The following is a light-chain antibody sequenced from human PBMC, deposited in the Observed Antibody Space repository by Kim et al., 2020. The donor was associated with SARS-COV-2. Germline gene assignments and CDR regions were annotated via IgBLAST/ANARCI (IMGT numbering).Light chain of an antibody. Sequence: DIQVTQSPSSLSASVGDRVTITCQANQDITHCLNWYQHKSGKAPKLLIYDASTLETGVPSRFSGSGSGTDFTFTISSLQPEDIATYYCLGYDNVPLTVGGGTKVDIK. CDR3: LGYDNVPLT. CDR1: QDITHC. CDR2: DAS. J-gene: IGKJ4*01. V-gene: IGKV1-33*01.